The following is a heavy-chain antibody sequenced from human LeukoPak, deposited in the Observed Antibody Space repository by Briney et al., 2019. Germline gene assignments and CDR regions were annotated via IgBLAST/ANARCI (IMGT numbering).Heavy chain of an antibody. CDR1: GGTFSSYA. CDR2: IIPIFGTA. V-gene: IGHV1-69*06. CDR3: ARRRYDILAGYYGY. J-gene: IGHJ4*02. D-gene: IGHD3-9*01. Sequence: SVKVSCKASGGTFSSYAITWVRQAPGQGLEWMGGIIPIFGTANYAQKFQGRVTITADKSTSTAYMELSSLRSEDTAVYYCARRRYDILAGYYGYWGQGTLVTVSS.